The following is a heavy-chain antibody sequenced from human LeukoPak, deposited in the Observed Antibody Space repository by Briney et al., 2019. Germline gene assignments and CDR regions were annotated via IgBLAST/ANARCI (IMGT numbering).Heavy chain of an antibody. D-gene: IGHD2-21*02. CDR1: GGTFSSYA. V-gene: IGHV1-69*13. CDR2: IILIFGTA. Sequence: ASVKVSCTASGGTFSSYAISWVRQAPGQGLEWMGGIILIFGTANYAQKFQGRVTITADESTSTAYMELSSLRSEDTAVCYCASGLYCGGDCFRANAFDIWGQGTMVTVSS. CDR3: ASGLYCGGDCFRANAFDI. J-gene: IGHJ3*02.